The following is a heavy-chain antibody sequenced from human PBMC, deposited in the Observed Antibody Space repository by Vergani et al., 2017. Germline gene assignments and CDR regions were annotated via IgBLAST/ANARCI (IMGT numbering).Heavy chain of an antibody. V-gene: IGHV3-74*03. D-gene: IGHD2-8*02. CDR3: VRTEYCTGLACNTRFDS. CDR2: IDEYGNRA. J-gene: IGHJ5*01. Sequence: EVQLVESGGGSVQSGGSLRRSCVASGFSFNTHWMHWGRQVPGKGLMWVARIDEYGNRATYGDFETGRFTISRDNAKNTVFLQMNNLRADDAGGYYCVRTEYCTGLACNTRFDSWVQGALVTVSS. CDR1: GFSFNTHW.